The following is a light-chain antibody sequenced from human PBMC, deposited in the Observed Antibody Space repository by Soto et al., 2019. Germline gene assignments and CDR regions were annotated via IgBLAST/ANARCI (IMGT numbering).Light chain of an antibody. CDR1: SSDVGGYNY. Sequence: QSVLTQPPSASGSPGQSVTISCTGTSSDVGGYNYVSWYQQHPGKAPKLMIYEVSKRPSGVPDRFSGSKSGNTASLTVSGLQAEDEADYYCRSYAGSNSYVFGTGTKDTVL. J-gene: IGLJ1*01. CDR3: RSYAGSNSYV. CDR2: EVS. V-gene: IGLV2-8*01.